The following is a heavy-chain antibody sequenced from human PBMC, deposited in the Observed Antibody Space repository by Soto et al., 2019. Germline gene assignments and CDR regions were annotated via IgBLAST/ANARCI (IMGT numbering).Heavy chain of an antibody. D-gene: IGHD2-15*01. Sequence: SETLSLTCTVSGGSISSGGYYWSWIRQHPGKGLEWIGYIYYSGSTYYNPSLKSRVTISVDTSKNQFSLKLSSVTAADTAVYYCAGRLGYCSGGSCYPNWFDPRGQGTLVTVAS. V-gene: IGHV4-31*03. CDR1: GGSISSGGYY. CDR2: IYYSGST. J-gene: IGHJ5*02. CDR3: AGRLGYCSGGSCYPNWFDP.